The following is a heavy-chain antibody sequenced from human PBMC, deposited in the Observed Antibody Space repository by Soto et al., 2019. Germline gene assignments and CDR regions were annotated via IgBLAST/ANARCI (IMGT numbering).Heavy chain of an antibody. J-gene: IGHJ5*02. CDR3: ARSYCGGDCPNNWFDP. CDR1: GYIFSGYY. V-gene: IGHV1-46*01. D-gene: IGHD2-21*02. CDR2: INPSGGST. Sequence: QVQLVQSGAEVRTPGASVKVSCKASGYIFSGYYIHWVRQVPGQGLEWMGIINPSGGSTIYAQEFQGRVTMTRDASTSTVYMELSCLRSEDTAMYYCARSYCGGDCPNNWFDPWGQGTLVTVSS.